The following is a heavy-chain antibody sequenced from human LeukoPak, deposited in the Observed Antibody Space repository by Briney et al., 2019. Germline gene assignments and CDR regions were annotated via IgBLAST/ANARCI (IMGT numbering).Heavy chain of an antibody. D-gene: IGHD3-10*01. CDR2: INHSGGT. V-gene: IGHV4-34*01. J-gene: IGHJ5*02. Sequence: SETLSLTCAVYGGSFSGYYWSWIRQPPGKGLEWIGEINHSGGTNYNPSLKSRVTISVDTSKNQFSLKLSSVTAADTAVYYCARRGLWFGGVTSWGQGTLVTVSS. CDR1: GGSFSGYY. CDR3: ARRGLWFGGVTS.